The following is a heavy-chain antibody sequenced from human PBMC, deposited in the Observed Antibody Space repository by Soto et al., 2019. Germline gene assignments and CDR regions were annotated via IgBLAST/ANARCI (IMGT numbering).Heavy chain of an antibody. Sequence: SLRLSCAASGFTFSSYGMHWVRQAPGKGLEWVAVIWYDGSNKYYADSVKGRFTISRDNSKNTLYLQMNSLRAEDTAVYYCARDPLTTRGMDVWGQGTTVTVSS. J-gene: IGHJ6*02. CDR3: ARDPLTTRGMDV. V-gene: IGHV3-33*01. D-gene: IGHD4-4*01. CDR1: GFTFSSYG. CDR2: IWYDGSNK.